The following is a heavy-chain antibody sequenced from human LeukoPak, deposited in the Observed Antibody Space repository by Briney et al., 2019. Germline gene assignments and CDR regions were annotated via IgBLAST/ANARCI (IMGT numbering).Heavy chain of an antibody. CDR2: IYYSGST. V-gene: IGHV4-59*01. CDR3: ARDLRDGYKMGSFDY. D-gene: IGHD5-24*01. Sequence: SETLSLTCAVYGGSFSGDYWSWIRQPPGKGLEWIGYIYYSGSTNYNPSLKSRVTISVDTSKNQFSLKLSSVTAADTAVYYCARDLRDGYKMGSFDYWGQGTLVTVSS. J-gene: IGHJ4*02. CDR1: GGSFSGDY.